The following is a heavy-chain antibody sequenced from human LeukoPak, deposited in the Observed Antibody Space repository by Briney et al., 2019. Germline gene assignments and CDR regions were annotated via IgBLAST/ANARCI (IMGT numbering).Heavy chain of an antibody. Sequence: PGGSLRLSCAASGFTFSSYSMSWVRQAPGKGLEWVSAISGSGGSTYYADSVKGRFTISRDNYKNKLSLQMNSLSAEDTAVYYCAKLRRWLVLGDYYFDYWGQGTLVTVSS. CDR2: ISGSGGST. CDR1: GFTFSSYS. CDR3: AKLRRWLVLGDYYFDY. D-gene: IGHD6-19*01. V-gene: IGHV3-23*01. J-gene: IGHJ4*02.